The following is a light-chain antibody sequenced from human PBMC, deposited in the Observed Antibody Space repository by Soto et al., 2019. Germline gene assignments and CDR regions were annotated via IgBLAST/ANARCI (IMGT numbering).Light chain of an antibody. CDR3: QQYDSSPRT. Sequence: EIVLTQSPGTLSLSPGERATLSCRASQSVSTRSLAWYQQTPVKAPRLLISGASSRAADIPDRLSASGSGTDFTLTISRLEPEDFAVYYCQQYDSSPRTFGQGTKVDIK. CDR1: QSVSTRS. J-gene: IGKJ1*01. CDR2: GAS. V-gene: IGKV3-20*01.